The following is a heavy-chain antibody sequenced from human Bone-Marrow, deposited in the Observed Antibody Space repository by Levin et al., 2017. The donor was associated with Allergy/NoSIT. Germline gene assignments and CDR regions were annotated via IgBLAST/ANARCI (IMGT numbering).Heavy chain of an antibody. J-gene: IGHJ4*02. D-gene: IGHD6-13*01. CDR3: TPHGGLAGR. Sequence: GESLKISCAASGFTFSNAWMSWVRQAPGKGLEWVGRIKSKTDGGTTDYAAPVKGRFTISRDDSKNTLYLQMNSLKTGDTAVYYCTPHGGLAGRWGQGTLVTVSS. CDR2: IKSKTDGGTT. V-gene: IGHV3-15*01. CDR1: GFTFSNAW.